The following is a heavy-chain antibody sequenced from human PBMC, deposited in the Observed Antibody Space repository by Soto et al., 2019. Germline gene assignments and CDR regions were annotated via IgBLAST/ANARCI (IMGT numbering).Heavy chain of an antibody. CDR1: GFTVSSNY. J-gene: IGHJ4*02. Sequence: EVQLVESGGGLVQPGGSLRLSCAASGFTVSSNYMSWVRQAPGKGLEWVSVIYSGGSTYYADSVKGRFTISRHNSKNTLYLQMNSLRAEDTAVYYCASLGYCSGGSCYKPGQYYFDYWGQGTLVTVSS. CDR3: ASLGYCSGGSCYKPGQYYFDY. D-gene: IGHD2-15*01. CDR2: IYSGGST. V-gene: IGHV3-53*04.